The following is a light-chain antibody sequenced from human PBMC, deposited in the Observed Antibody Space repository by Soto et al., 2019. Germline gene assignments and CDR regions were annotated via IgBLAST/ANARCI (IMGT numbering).Light chain of an antibody. V-gene: IGLV2-14*01. CDR1: SSDVGGYNY. J-gene: IGLJ1*01. Sequence: QSALTQPASVSGAPGQSITIYCTGTSSDVGGYNYVSWYQQHPGKAPKLMIYEFSNRPSGVSNRFSGSKSGNTASLTNSGLQAEDEADYYCSSYTSSSSFYVVGTGTKVTVL. CDR2: EFS. CDR3: SSYTSSSSFYV.